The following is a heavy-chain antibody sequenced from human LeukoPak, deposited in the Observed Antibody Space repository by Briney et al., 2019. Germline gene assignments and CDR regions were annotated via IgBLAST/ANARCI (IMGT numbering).Heavy chain of an antibody. CDR2: FDPEDGET. V-gene: IGHV1-24*01. Sequence: ASVKVSCKVSGYTLTELSMHWVRQAPGKGLEWMGGFDPEDGETIYAQKFQGRVTMTEDTSTDTAYMELSSLRSEDTAVYYCATDGYYVWGSYRTYFDYWGQGTLVTVSS. J-gene: IGHJ4*02. D-gene: IGHD3-16*02. CDR3: ATDGYYVWGSYRTYFDY. CDR1: GYTLTELS.